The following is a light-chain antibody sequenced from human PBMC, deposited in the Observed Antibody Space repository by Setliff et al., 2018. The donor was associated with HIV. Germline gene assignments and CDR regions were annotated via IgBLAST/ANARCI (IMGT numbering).Light chain of an antibody. CDR2: WAS. V-gene: IGKV4-1*01. Sequence: DIVMTQSPDSLAVSLGERATINCRSSQTILYSSNNKNFLAWYQQKAGQPPKLLIYWASTRESGVPDRFTGSASGTDFSLTINNVQPEDVAIYDCQQYYNSPRTFGQGTKV. CDR3: QQYYNSPRT. CDR1: QTILYSSNNKNF. J-gene: IGKJ1*01.